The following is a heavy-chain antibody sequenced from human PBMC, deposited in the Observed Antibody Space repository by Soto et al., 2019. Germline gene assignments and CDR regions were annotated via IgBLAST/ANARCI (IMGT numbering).Heavy chain of an antibody. CDR2: ISGSGGST. Sequence: XVSLRLSCAASGFTFSSYAMSWVRQAPGKGLEWVSAISGSGGSTYYADSVKGRFTISRDNSKNTLYLQMNSLRAEDTAVYYCAKITYYYDSSGYWDAFDIWGQGTMVTVSS. D-gene: IGHD3-22*01. J-gene: IGHJ3*02. V-gene: IGHV3-23*01. CDR3: AKITYYYDSSGYWDAFDI. CDR1: GFTFSSYA.